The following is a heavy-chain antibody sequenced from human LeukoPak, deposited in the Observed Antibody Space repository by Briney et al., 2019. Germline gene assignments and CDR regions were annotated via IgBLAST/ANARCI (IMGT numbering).Heavy chain of an antibody. CDR1: GGSISSYY. CDR2: IYYSGST. V-gene: IGHV4-59*01. Sequence: PSETLSLTCTVSGGSISSYYWSWIRQPPGKGLEWIGYIYYSGSTNYNPSLKSRVTISVDTSKNQFSLKLSSVTAAETAVYYCARVGEGGYLVYYFDYWGQGTLVTVSS. J-gene: IGHJ4*02. D-gene: IGHD3-22*01. CDR3: ARVGEGGYLVYYFDY.